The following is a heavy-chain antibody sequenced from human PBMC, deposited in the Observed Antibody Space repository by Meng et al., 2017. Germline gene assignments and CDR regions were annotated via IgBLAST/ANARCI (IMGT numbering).Heavy chain of an antibody. CDR2: INSDGSST. CDR1: GFTFSSYW. Sequence: GESLKISCAASGFTFSSYWMHWVRQAPGKGLVWVSRINSDGSSTSYADSVKGRFTISRDNAKNTLYLQMNSLRAEDTAVYYCARDASYSSGWYYFDYWGQGTLVTVSS. V-gene: IGHV3-74*01. CDR3: ARDASYSSGWYYFDY. D-gene: IGHD6-19*01. J-gene: IGHJ4*02.